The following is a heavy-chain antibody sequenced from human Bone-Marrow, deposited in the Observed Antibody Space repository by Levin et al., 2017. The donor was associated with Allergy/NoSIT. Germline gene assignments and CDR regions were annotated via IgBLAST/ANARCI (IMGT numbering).Heavy chain of an antibody. J-gene: IGHJ5*01. CDR1: GFTLSNYW. CDR2: IKKDGSEK. Sequence: GGSLRLSCAASGFTLSNYWMSWVRQAPGKGLEWVATIKKDGSEKYYVDSMKGRFIISRDNAKNSLDLQMNSLGAEDTAVYYCARGAKQFDCWGQGTLVTVSS. CDR3: ARGAKQFDC. V-gene: IGHV3-7*01.